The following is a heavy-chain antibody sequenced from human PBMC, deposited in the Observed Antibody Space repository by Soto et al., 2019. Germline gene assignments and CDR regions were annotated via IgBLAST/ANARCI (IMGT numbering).Heavy chain of an antibody. J-gene: IGHJ4*02. D-gene: IGHD3-10*01. CDR3: AREGVRTMVRGVKDY. CDR2: INHSGSI. CDR1: GGSFSGYY. Sequence: PDTLSLTCAVYGGSFSGYYWSWIRQPPGKGLEWLAEINHSGSINYNPSLKRRLTISVDMSKNQFSLKLRSVTAADTAVYYCAREGVRTMVRGVKDYWGQGTLVTVSS. V-gene: IGHV4-34*01.